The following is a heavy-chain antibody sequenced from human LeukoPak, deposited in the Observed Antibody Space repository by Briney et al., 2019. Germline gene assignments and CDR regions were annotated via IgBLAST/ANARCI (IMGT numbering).Heavy chain of an antibody. CDR3: ARDLMVRGERYGMDV. CDR1: GGTFSSYA. Sequence: SVKVSCKASGGTFSSYAISWVRQAPGQGLEWMGGIIPIFGTANYAQKFQGRVTITADESTSTAYMELSSLRSEDTAVYYCARDLMVRGERYGMDVWGQGTAVTVSS. V-gene: IGHV1-69*13. CDR2: IIPIFGTA. D-gene: IGHD3-10*01. J-gene: IGHJ6*02.